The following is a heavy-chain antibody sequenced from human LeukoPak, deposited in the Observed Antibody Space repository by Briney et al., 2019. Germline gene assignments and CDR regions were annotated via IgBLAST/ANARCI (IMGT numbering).Heavy chain of an antibody. V-gene: IGHV4-31*03. J-gene: IGHJ4*02. CDR1: GVSISSGGYY. Sequence: SETLSLTRTVSGVSISSGGYYWGWLRQHPGKGLERIWYNYNRGSTCYNPFLKSRVTISVDTSKTQFSLKLSSVTAADTAVYYCARSYSSSSGACEFWGQGTLVSVS. D-gene: IGHD6-6*01. CDR3: ARSYSSSSGACEF. CDR2: NYNRGST.